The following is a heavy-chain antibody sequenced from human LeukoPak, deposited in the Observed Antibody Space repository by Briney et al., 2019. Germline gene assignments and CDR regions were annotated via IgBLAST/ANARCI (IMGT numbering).Heavy chain of an antibody. D-gene: IGHD3-16*02. CDR1: GFTFSSYS. CDR2: ISSSSSYI. J-gene: IGHJ4*02. CDR3: ASLGEVSATSGDY. Sequence: GGSLRLSCAASGFTFSSYSMNWVRQAPGKGLEWVSSISSSSSYIYYADSVKGRFTISRDNAKNSLYLQMNSLRAEDTAVYYCASLGEVSATSGDYWGQGTLVTVSS. V-gene: IGHV3-21*01.